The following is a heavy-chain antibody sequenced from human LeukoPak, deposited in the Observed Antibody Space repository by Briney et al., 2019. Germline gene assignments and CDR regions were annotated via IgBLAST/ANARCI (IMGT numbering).Heavy chain of an antibody. D-gene: IGHD3/OR15-3a*01. V-gene: IGHV3-13*01. CDR1: GFTLSDYD. Sequence: GGSLRLSCAASGFTLSDYDIHWVRQPIGKGLDWVSGLGSAGDKYHTGSERGRFTISREDAENSVYLQMNGLRPEDTAIYYCARAKRETSTRPWTSGMDVWGQGTRVTVSS. J-gene: IGHJ6*02. CDR2: LGSAGDK. CDR3: ARAKRETSTRPWTSGMDV.